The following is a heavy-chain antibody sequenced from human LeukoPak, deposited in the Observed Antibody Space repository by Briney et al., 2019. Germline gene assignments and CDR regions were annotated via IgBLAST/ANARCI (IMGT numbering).Heavy chain of an antibody. Sequence: ASVKVSCKASGYTFTSYGISWVRQAPGQGLEWMGWISPYNRNTKYVQNLQGRVTMTTDTSTSTAYMELRRLRSDHAAVYYCARGSQESDNWGQGTLVTVSS. CDR3: ARGSQESDN. V-gene: IGHV1-18*01. CDR2: ISPYNRNT. CDR1: GYTFTSYG. J-gene: IGHJ4*02. D-gene: IGHD3-10*01.